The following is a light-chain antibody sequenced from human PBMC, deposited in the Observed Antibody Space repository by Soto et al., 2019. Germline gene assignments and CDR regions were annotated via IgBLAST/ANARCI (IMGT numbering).Light chain of an antibody. CDR2: EVN. J-gene: IGLJ1*01. CDR1: SSDVGGYNY. Sequence: QSVLTQPPSASGSPGQSVAISCTGTSSDVGGYNYVSWYQQHPGKAPQLMIYEVNKRPSGVPDRSSGSKSGNTASLTVSVLQAEDEADYYCSSYAGSSNVFGTGTKLTVL. V-gene: IGLV2-8*01. CDR3: SSYAGSSNV.